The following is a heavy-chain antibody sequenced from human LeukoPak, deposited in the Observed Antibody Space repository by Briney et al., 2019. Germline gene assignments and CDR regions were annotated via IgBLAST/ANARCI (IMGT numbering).Heavy chain of an antibody. D-gene: IGHD6-19*01. CDR3: ARAPPSGIAVAGPGGDY. J-gene: IGHJ4*02. V-gene: IGHV3-64*04. CDR2: ISSNGGST. CDR1: GFTFSSYA. Sequence: GGSLRLSCSASGFTFSSYAMHWVRQAPGKGLEYASAISSNGGSTYYADSVKGRFTISRDNSKNTLYLQMNSLRAEDTAVYYCARAPPSGIAVAGPGGDYWGQGTLVTVSS.